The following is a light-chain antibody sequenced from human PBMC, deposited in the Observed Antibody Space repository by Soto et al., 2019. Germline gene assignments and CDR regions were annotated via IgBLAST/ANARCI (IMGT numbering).Light chain of an antibody. J-gene: IGLJ2*01. CDR1: SSNIGSNT. V-gene: IGLV1-44*01. CDR3: AAWDDSLNGHVA. Sequence: QSVLTQPPSASGTPGQRVTISCSGGSSNIGSNTVNWYQKFPGTAPKLLIYNNYQRPSGVPDRFSGSKSGTSASLAISGLQSEEEAEYYCAAWDDSLNGHVAFGGGTKLTVL. CDR2: NNY.